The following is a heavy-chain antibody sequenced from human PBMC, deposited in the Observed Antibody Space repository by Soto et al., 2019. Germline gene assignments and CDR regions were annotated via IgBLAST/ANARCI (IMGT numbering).Heavy chain of an antibody. J-gene: IGHJ6*02. CDR2: ISYDGSNK. D-gene: IGHD3-10*01. V-gene: IGHV3-30*18. CDR1: GFTFSSYG. Sequence: PGGSLRLSCAASGFTFSSYGMHWVRQAPGKGLEWVAVISYDGSNKYYADSVKGRFTISRDNSKNTLYLQMNSLRAEDMAVYYCAKERHNYYGSGITYYGMDVWGQGTTVTVSS. CDR3: AKERHNYYGSGITYYGMDV.